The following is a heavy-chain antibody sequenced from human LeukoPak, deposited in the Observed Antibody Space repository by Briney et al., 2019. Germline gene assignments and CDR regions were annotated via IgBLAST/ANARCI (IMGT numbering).Heavy chain of an antibody. CDR3: AIRDGHTDH. CDR1: GYTFTNYA. D-gene: IGHD5-24*01. V-gene: IGHV1-3*03. CDR2: INPANGYT. Sequence: ASVKVSCKTSGYTFTNYAMHWVRQAPGQTIEWLAWINPANGYTRYSQHFQDRVTVSSDTSADTAYMELSSLRSEDKAIYYCAIRDGHTDHWGQGTLVAVSS. J-gene: IGHJ4*02.